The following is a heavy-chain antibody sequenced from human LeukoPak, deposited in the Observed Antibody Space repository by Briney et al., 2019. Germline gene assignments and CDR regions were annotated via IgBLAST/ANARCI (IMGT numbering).Heavy chain of an antibody. CDR3: ARVVAGNWFDP. J-gene: IGHJ5*02. CDR2: LSSSSTYI. V-gene: IGHV3-21*06. Sequence: GGSLRLSCAASGFTFSDYSMNWVRQAPGKGLEWVSPLSSSSTYIHYADSVKGRFTISRDNAKNSLYLQMNSLRAEDTAVYYCARVVAGNWFDPWGQGTLVTVSS. CDR1: GFTFSDYS. D-gene: IGHD2-15*01.